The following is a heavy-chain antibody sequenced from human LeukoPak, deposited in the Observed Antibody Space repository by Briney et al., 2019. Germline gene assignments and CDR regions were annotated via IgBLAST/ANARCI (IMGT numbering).Heavy chain of an antibody. Sequence: GASVTVSCKASGYTFTIYYMHWVRQAPGQGLEWMGIINPSGGSTSYAQKFQGRVTMTRDTSTSTVYMELSSLRSEDTAVYYCARGPPNWGYDYWGPGTLVTVSS. V-gene: IGHV1-46*01. D-gene: IGHD7-27*01. CDR2: INPSGGST. J-gene: IGHJ4*02. CDR1: GYTFTIYY. CDR3: ARGPPNWGYDY.